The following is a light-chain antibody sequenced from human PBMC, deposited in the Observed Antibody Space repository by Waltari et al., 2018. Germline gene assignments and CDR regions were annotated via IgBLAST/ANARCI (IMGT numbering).Light chain of an antibody. Sequence: DIQMTQSPSSLSASVGDRVTITCRARQGIGNFLAWFQHKPGQAPKSLIYAASTLHTGVPSKFSGTGSGTDFTLTIRSLQPEDFATYYCQQYRSYPLTFGGGTKVEIK. V-gene: IGKV1-16*02. CDR3: QQYRSYPLT. J-gene: IGKJ4*01. CDR2: AAS. CDR1: QGIGNF.